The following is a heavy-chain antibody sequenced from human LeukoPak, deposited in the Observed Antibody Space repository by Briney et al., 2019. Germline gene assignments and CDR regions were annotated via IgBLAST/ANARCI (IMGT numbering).Heavy chain of an antibody. CDR3: VRGVPKTSYYYYYMDV. J-gene: IGHJ6*03. CDR2: ISSSGFTI. CDR1: GFTCSDYS. D-gene: IGHD4-11*01. V-gene: IGHV3-48*01. Sequence: GGSLTLSCAVSGFTCSDYSMNWLRQAPGKGLEWVSYISSSGFTINYADSVKGRFTISRDNAKNSLYLQMNSLRAEDTAVYYCVRGVPKTSYYYYYMDVWGKGTTVTVSS.